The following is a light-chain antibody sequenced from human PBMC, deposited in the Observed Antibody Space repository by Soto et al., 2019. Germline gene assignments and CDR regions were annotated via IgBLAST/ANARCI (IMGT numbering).Light chain of an antibody. CDR1: QSVRSSY. CDR2: GAS. Sequence: EIVLTQSPGTLSLSPGERATLSCRASQSVRSSYLAWYQQKPGQAPRLLIYGASIRATGIPDRFGGSGSGTDFTLTISRLEPEDSAVYYCHQYGDSPLFGPGTKVDIK. CDR3: HQYGDSPL. J-gene: IGKJ3*01. V-gene: IGKV3-20*01.